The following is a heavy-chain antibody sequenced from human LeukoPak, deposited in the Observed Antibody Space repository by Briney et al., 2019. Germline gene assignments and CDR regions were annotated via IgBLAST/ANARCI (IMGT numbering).Heavy chain of an antibody. V-gene: IGHV3-53*01. CDR3: ARIHYGYCSSTSCYPDY. CDR1: GFTVSSNS. D-gene: IGHD2-2*01. CDR2: IYSDNT. Sequence: PGGSLRLSCTVSGFTVSSNSMSWVRQAPGKGLEWVSFIYSDNTHYSDSVKGRFTISRDNSKNTLYLQMNSLRAEDTAVYYCARIHYGYCSSTSCYPDYWGQGTLVTVSS. J-gene: IGHJ4*02.